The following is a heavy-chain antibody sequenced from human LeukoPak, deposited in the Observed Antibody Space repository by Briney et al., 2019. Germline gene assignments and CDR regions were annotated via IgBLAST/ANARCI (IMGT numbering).Heavy chain of an antibody. CDR2: IRYDGSNK. V-gene: IGHV3-30*02. D-gene: IGHD3-22*01. Sequence: GGSLRLSCAASGFTVSSNYMSWVRQAPGKGLEWVAFIRYDGSNKYYADSVKGRFTISRDNSKNTLYLQMISLRAEDTAVYYCAKDLPYYDSSGPPGYWGQGTLVTVSS. CDR3: AKDLPYYDSSGPPGY. J-gene: IGHJ4*02. CDR1: GFTVSSNY.